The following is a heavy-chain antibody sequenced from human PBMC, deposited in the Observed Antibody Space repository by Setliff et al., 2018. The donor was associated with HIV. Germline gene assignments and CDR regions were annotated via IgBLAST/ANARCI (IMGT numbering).Heavy chain of an antibody. V-gene: IGHV3-21*01. D-gene: IGHD4-17*01. CDR3: ATTVTLRAEYFQH. CDR1: GFTFSSYS. J-gene: IGHJ1*01. Sequence: PGGSLRLSCAASGFTFSSYSMNWVRQAPGKGLEWVSSISSSSSYIYYADSVKGRFTISRDNAKNSLYLQMNSLRAEDTAVYYCATTVTLRAEYFQHWGQGTLVTVSS. CDR2: ISSSSSYI.